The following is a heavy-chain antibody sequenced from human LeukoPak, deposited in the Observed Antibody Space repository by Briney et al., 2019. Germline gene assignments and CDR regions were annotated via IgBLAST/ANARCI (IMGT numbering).Heavy chain of an antibody. J-gene: IGHJ4*02. CDR1: GISFRNYA. CDR3: ARASWVSDPDAVR. Sequence: PGGSLRLSCAASGISFRNYAMSWVRQAPARGPEWVSSLRGNDETFYADSVKGRFTLSRDDSRNTVYLQLNNLRVEDMAIYYCARASWVSDPDAVRWGQGTQVTVSS. CDR2: LRGNDET. V-gene: IGHV3-23*01. D-gene: IGHD3-10*01.